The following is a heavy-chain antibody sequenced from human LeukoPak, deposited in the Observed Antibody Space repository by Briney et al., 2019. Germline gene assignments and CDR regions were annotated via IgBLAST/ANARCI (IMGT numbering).Heavy chain of an antibody. CDR1: GFTFTDHY. Sequence: GGSLRLSCAASGFTFTDHYMDWVRQAPGKRVEWVARITNTPENYASQHAVSVRGRFTISRDDSKGSLFLQMNSLKTEDTAIYYCARDTAAALDYWGQGTLVTVSS. CDR3: ARDTAAALDY. V-gene: IGHV3-72*01. CDR2: ITNTPENYAS. D-gene: IGHD6-6*01. J-gene: IGHJ4*02.